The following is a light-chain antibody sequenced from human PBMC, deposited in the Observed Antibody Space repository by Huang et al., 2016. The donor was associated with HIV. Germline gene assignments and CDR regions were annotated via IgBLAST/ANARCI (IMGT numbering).Light chain of an antibody. CDR1: QNIKRY. Sequence: GDTVIITCRASQNIKRYLNWYQQEPGKAPKLLISAASNLQSGVPSTFGGSGSGTDFTLTINSLQPEDSATYYCQQSARTPRTFGQGTKLEI. CDR3: QQSARTPRT. J-gene: IGKJ2*01. CDR2: AAS. V-gene: IGKV1-39*01.